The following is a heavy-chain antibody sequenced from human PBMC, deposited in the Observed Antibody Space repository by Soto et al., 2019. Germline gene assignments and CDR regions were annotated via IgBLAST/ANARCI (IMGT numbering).Heavy chain of an antibody. J-gene: IGHJ3*02. V-gene: IGHV4-34*01. CDR1: GGSFSGYY. D-gene: IGHD6-19*01. Sequence: SETLSLTCAVYGGSFSGYYWSWIRQPPGKGLEWIGEINHSGSTNYNPSLKSRVTISVDTSKNQFSLKLSSVTAADTAVYYCARVGAPVEQWLPQSFDIWGQGTMVTVSS. CDR3: ARVGAPVEQWLPQSFDI. CDR2: INHSGST.